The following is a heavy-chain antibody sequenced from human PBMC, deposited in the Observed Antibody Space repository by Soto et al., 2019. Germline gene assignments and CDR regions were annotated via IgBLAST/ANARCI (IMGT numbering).Heavy chain of an antibody. CDR2: ISWNSGSI. V-gene: IGHV3-9*01. CDR1: GFTFDDCA. CDR3: AKDVQAAYYYDGSGNVFDY. D-gene: IGHD3-22*01. Sequence: PGGSLRLSCAASGFTFDDCAMHWVRQAPGKGLEWVSGISWNSGSIGYADSVKGRFTISRDNAKNSLYLQMNSLRAEDTALYYCAKDVQAAYYYDGSGNVFDYWGQGTLVTVSS. J-gene: IGHJ4*02.